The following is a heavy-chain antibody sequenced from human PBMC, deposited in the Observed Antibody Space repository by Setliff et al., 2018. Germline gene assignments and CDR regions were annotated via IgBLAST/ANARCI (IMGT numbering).Heavy chain of an antibody. V-gene: IGHV4-59*01. CDR2: VYYSGTT. CDR1: GGSISTYY. J-gene: IGHJ4*02. CDR3: ARGGTYRYFDY. Sequence: LSLTCTVSGGSISTYYWSWIRQPPGKGLEFIGYVYYSGTTNYDPSLKSRVTTSVDTSKNQFSLKLSSVTAADTAVYYCARGGTYRYFDYWGQGTLVTVSS.